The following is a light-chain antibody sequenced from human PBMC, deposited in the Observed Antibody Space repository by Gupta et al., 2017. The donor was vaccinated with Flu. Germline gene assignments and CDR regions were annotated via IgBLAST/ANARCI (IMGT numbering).Light chain of an antibody. Sequence: SPSTLSASVGDRVTITCRASQSISTWLAWYQQKPGKAPKLLIYKASTLESGVPSRFSGSGSGTEFTLTIISLQPDDSATYYCQQDNSYRAFGQGTKVEIK. CDR2: KAS. J-gene: IGKJ1*01. V-gene: IGKV1-5*03. CDR3: QQDNSYRA. CDR1: QSISTW.